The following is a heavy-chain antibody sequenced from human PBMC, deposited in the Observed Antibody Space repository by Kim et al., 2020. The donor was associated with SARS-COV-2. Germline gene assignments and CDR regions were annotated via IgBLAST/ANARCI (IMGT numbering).Heavy chain of an antibody. J-gene: IGHJ6*02. CDR2: INHSGST. D-gene: IGHD3-3*01. CDR3: ARGRGRFLDYGMDV. Sequence: SETLSLTCAVYGGSFSGYYWSWIRQPPGKGLEWIGEINHSGSTNYNPSLKSRVTISVDTSKNQFSLKLSSVTAADTAVYYCARGRGRFLDYGMDVWGQGTTVTVSS. V-gene: IGHV4-34*01. CDR1: GGSFSGYY.